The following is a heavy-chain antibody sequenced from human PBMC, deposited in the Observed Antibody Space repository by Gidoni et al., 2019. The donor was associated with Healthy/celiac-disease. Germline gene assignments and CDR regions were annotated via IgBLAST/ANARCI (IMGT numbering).Heavy chain of an antibody. D-gene: IGHD3-10*01. CDR1: GFTFDDYT. V-gene: IGHV3-43*01. J-gene: IGHJ6*02. Sequence: EVQLVESGGVVVQPGGYLRLSCAASGFTFDDYTMHWVRQAPGKGLEWVSLISWDGGSTYYADSVKGRFTISRDNSKNSLYLQTNSLRTEDTALYYCAKDLCKSRMVRGVFCYGMDVWGQGTTVTVSS. CDR3: AKDLCKSRMVRGVFCYGMDV. CDR2: ISWDGGST.